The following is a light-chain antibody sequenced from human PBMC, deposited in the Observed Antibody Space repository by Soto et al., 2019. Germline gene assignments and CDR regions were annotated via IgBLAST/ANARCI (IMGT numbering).Light chain of an antibody. V-gene: IGKV3-20*01. CDR3: QQYAKSPIT. CDR1: QSVGRDY. CDR2: GAS. J-gene: IGKJ5*01. Sequence: EFVLTQSPDTLSVYPGERATLSCRARQSVGRDYLAWYQQKPGQAPRLLIHGASNRATGIPDRFSGSGSGTDFTLSISRLEPEDFAVYYCQQYAKSPITFGQGTRLEIK.